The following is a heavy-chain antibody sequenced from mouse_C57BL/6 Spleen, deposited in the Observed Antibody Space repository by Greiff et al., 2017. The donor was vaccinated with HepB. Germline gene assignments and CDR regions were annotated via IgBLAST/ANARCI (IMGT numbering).Heavy chain of an antibody. CDR2: INPSTGGT. CDR1: GYSFTGYY. Sequence: EVQLQQSGPELVKPGASVKIYCKASGYSFTGYYMNWVKQSPEKSLEWIGEINPSTGGTTYNQKFKAKATLTVDKSSSTAYMQLKSLTSEDSAVYYCGYFDVWGTGTTVTVSS. V-gene: IGHV1-42*01. CDR3: GYFDV. J-gene: IGHJ1*03.